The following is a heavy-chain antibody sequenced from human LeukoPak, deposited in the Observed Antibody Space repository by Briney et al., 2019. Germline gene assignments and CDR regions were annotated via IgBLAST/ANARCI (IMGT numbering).Heavy chain of an antibody. D-gene: IGHD1-26*01. CDR2: ISAYNGNT. J-gene: IGHJ3*02. CDR1: GYTFTSYG. Sequence: ASVKVSCKASGYTFTSYGISWVRQAPGQGLEWMGWISAYNGNTNYAQKLQGRVTMTTDTSTSTAYMELRSLRSDDTAVYYCARERIVGAPRGAFDIWGQGTMVTVSS. CDR3: ARERIVGAPRGAFDI. V-gene: IGHV1-18*01.